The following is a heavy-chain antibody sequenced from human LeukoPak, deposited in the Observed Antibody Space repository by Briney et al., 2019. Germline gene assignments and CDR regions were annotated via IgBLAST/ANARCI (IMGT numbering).Heavy chain of an antibody. V-gene: IGHV4-39*01. CDR3: ARHTLPGIAAAGTDY. J-gene: IGHJ4*02. CDR2: IYYSGST. CDR1: GGSISSSSYY. D-gene: IGHD6-13*01. Sequence: SETLSLTCTVSGGSISSSSYYWGWIRQPPGNGLEWLGSIYYSGSTYYNPYLKSRVTISVDTSKDQFSLKLSSVTAADTAVYYCARHTLPGIAAAGTDYWGQGTLVTVPS.